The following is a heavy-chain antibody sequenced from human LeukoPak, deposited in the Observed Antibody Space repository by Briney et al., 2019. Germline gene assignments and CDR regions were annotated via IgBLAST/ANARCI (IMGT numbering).Heavy chain of an antibody. V-gene: IGHV1-24*01. D-gene: IGHD6-19*01. Sequence: ASVKVSCKASGYTLTELSMHWVRQAPGKGLEWMGGFDPEDGETIYAQKFQGRVTMTEDTSTDTAYMELSSLRSEDTAVYYCATVFSTVAGFDYWGQGTLVTVSS. J-gene: IGHJ4*02. CDR1: GYTLTELS. CDR2: FDPEDGET. CDR3: ATVFSTVAGFDY.